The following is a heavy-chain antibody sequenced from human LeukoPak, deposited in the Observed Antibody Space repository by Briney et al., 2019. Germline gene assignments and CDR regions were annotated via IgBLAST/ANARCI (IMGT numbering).Heavy chain of an antibody. CDR3: AKNIAKTFDP. J-gene: IGHJ5*02. CDR2: IHHRGTT. V-gene: IGHV4-4*02. Sequence: SETLSLTCAVSGGSISSTNWWSWVRQPPGKGLEWIGEIHHRGTTNYNPSLKSRVTISVDKSKNQFSLKLSSVTAADTAVYYCAKNIAKTFDPWGQGTLVTVSS. CDR1: GGSISSTNW. D-gene: IGHD2/OR15-2a*01.